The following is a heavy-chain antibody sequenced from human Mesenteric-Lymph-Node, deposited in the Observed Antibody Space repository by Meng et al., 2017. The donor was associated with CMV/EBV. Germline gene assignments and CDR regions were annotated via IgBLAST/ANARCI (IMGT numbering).Heavy chain of an antibody. V-gene: IGHV3-48*04. CDR1: GFTFSSYS. J-gene: IGHJ5*02. CDR3: ARWGSNYWFDP. D-gene: IGHD3-16*01. CDR2: ISTSSTI. Sequence: GESLKISCAASGFTFSSYSMNWVRQAPGKGLEWVSYISTSSTIYYADSVKGRFTSSRDNAKNSLYLEMNSLRAEDTAVYYCARWGSNYWFDPWGQGTLVTVSS.